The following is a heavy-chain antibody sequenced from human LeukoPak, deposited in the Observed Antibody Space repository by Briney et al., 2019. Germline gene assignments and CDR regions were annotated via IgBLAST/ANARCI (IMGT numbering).Heavy chain of an antibody. D-gene: IGHD6-13*01. V-gene: IGHV3-21*01. CDR2: ISSSSSYI. J-gene: IGHJ2*01. CDR3: ARGRAAAAPPPSYWYFDL. CDR1: GFTFSSYS. Sequence: GGSLRLSCAASGFTFSSYSMNWVRQAPGKGLEWVSSISSSSSYIYYADSVKGRFTISRDNAKNSLYLQMNSLRAEDTAVYYCARGRAAAAPPPSYWYFDLWGRGTLATVSS.